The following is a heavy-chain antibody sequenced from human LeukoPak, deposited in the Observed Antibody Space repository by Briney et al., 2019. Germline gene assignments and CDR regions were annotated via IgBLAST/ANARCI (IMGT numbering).Heavy chain of an antibody. CDR1: GGSFSGYY. D-gene: IGHD6-13*01. V-gene: IGHV4-34*01. Sequence: SETLSLTCAVYGGSFSGYYWSWIRQPPGKGLEWIGEINHSGSTNYNPSLKSRVTISVDTSKNQFSLKLSSVTAADTAVYYCARGSSSWYLRRRWFDPWGQGTLVTVSS. CDR2: INHSGST. CDR3: ARGSSSWYLRRRWFDP. J-gene: IGHJ5*02.